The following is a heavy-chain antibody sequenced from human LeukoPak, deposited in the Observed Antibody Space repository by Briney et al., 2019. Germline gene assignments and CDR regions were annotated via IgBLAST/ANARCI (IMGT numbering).Heavy chain of an antibody. V-gene: IGHV3-23*01. CDR3: AKDRGSGWY. Sequence: QSGGSLRLSCAASGFTVSTNYMSWVRQAPGKGLEWVSAISGSGGSTYYADSVKGRFTISRDNSKNTLYLQMNSLRAEDTAVYYCAKDRGSGWYWGQGTLVTVSS. CDR2: ISGSGGST. D-gene: IGHD6-19*01. CDR1: GFTVSTNY. J-gene: IGHJ4*02.